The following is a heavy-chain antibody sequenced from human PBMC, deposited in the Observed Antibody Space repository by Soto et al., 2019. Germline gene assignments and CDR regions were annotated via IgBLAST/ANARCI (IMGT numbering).Heavy chain of an antibody. CDR3: ARGYDILTGPSPFVP. CDR1: GYTFTIYA. D-gene: IGHD3-9*01. CDR2: INAGNGNT. V-gene: IGHV1-3*01. J-gene: IGHJ5*02. Sequence: ASVKVSCKGSGYTFTIYAMHWVRQAPGQRLEWMGWINAGNGNTKYSQKFQGRVTITRDTSASTAYMELSSLRSEDTAVYYCARGYDILTGPSPFVPWGQGTLVTVS.